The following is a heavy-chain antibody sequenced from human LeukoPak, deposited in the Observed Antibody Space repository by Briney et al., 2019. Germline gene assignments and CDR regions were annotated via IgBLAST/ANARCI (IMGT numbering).Heavy chain of an antibody. V-gene: IGHV3-74*01. CDR3: ATGHSYGYDY. Sequence: GGSLRLSCAASGLTFSDFWMHWVRQPPGKGLVWVALVKGDGRTTIYADSVKGRFTISRDNAKNTLYLQMNSLRAHDSGVYYCATGHSYGYDYWGQGVLVTVSS. D-gene: IGHD5-18*01. CDR1: GLTFSDFW. J-gene: IGHJ4*02. CDR2: VKGDGRTT.